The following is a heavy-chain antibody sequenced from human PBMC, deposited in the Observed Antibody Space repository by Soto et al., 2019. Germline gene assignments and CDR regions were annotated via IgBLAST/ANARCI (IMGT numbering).Heavy chain of an antibody. V-gene: IGHV3-74*01. CDR2: INGDGSTT. J-gene: IGHJ4*02. CDR3: VSRKDGYNLLAEY. Sequence: EVQLVESGGGLVQPGGSLRLSCAASGFTLSSFWMHWVRQAPGKGLVWVSRINGDGSTTSYADSVKGRFDITRDNAKNIMYLQMNSLRAEETAVYYCVSRKDGYNLLAEYWGQGTLVTVSS. D-gene: IGHD5-12*01. CDR1: GFTLSSFW.